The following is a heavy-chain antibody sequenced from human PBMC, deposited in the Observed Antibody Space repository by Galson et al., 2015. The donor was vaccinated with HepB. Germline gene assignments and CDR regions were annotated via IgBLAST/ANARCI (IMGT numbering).Heavy chain of an antibody. J-gene: IGHJ6*02. D-gene: IGHD6-19*01. CDR1: GYTFTSYG. Sequence: SVKVSCKASGYTFTSYGISWVRQAPGQGLEWMGWISAYNGNTNYAQKLQGRVTMTTDTSTSTAYMELRSLRSDDTAVYYCARGGQAGVRYYYYYYGMDVWGQGTTVTVSS. CDR2: ISAYNGNT. CDR3: ARGGQAGVRYYYYYYGMDV. V-gene: IGHV1-18*01.